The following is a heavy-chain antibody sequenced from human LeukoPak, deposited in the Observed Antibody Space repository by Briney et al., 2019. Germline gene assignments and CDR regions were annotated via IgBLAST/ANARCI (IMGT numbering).Heavy chain of an antibody. CDR2: IYYSGST. J-gene: IGHJ4*02. CDR1: GGSISSSSYY. Sequence: SETLSLTCTVSGGSISSSSYYWGWIRQPPGKGLEWIGSIYYSGSTYYNPSLKSRVTISVDTSKNQFSLKLSSVTAADTAVYYCARGYGGSTFDYWGQGTLVTVSS. V-gene: IGHV4-39*07. CDR3: ARGYGGSTFDY. D-gene: IGHD4-23*01.